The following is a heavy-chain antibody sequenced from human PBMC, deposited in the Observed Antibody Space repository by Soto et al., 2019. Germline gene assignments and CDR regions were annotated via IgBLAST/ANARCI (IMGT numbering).Heavy chain of an antibody. D-gene: IGHD3-3*01. CDR2: ISGGASNM. V-gene: IGHV3-48*03. CDR1: GFAFSGFE. Sequence: GGSLRLSCAASGFAFSGFEMNWFRQAPGKGLEWVSYISGGASNMYYADSVKGRFTISRDNAQSSLYLQMNSLRVEDTAVYYCARDPDYDFWSGYRNKEGTYGMDVWGQGTTVTVSS. CDR3: ARDPDYDFWSGYRNKEGTYGMDV. J-gene: IGHJ6*02.